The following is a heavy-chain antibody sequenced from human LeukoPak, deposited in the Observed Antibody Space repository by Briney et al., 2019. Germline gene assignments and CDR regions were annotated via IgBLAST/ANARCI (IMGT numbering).Heavy chain of an antibody. D-gene: IGHD6-13*01. J-gene: IGHJ5*02. CDR2: MNPNSGNA. Sequence: ASVKVSCKASGYTFTSYDINWVRQATGQGLEWMGWMNPNSGNAGYAQKFQGRVTMTRNTSISTAYIELSSLRSEDTAVYYCARGRGAADNWFDPWGQGTLVTVSS. CDR1: GYTFTSYD. CDR3: ARGRGAADNWFDP. V-gene: IGHV1-8*01.